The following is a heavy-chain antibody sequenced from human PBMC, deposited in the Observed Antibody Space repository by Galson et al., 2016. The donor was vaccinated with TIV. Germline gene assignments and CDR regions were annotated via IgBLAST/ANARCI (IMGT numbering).Heavy chain of an antibody. J-gene: IGHJ4*02. D-gene: IGHD4-17*01. V-gene: IGHV3-30*18. Sequence: SLRLSCAASGFIFSIYGMHWVRQAPGKGLEWVTLISFDGNNQYYADSVKGRFTSSRDNSKNTMYLHMNSLRTEDTAVYYCAKVGARGYGDYPYYLEYWGQGTLSPSPQ. CDR1: GFIFSIYG. CDR2: ISFDGNNQ. CDR3: AKVGARGYGDYPYYLEY.